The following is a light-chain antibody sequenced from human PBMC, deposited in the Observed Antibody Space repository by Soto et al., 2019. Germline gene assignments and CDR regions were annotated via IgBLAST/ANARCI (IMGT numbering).Light chain of an antibody. Sequence: DIQRTQSPSSLSASVGERVTITCWASQSIDTYLNWYQLKPGKAPNLLIYAATRLHTGVPSRFSGSGSGTGFTLSINNLQPEDFATYYCQQVYSTPGTFGQGTKV. CDR3: QQVYSTPGT. V-gene: IGKV1-39*01. CDR1: QSIDTY. J-gene: IGKJ1*01. CDR2: AAT.